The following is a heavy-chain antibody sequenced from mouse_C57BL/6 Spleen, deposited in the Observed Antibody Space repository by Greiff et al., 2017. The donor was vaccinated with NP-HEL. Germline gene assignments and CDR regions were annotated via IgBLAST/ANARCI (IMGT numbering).Heavy chain of an antibody. V-gene: IGHV1-4*01. Sequence: VQLQQSGAELARPGASVKMSCKASGYTFTSYTMHWVKQRPGQGLEWIGYINPSSGYTTYNQKFKDKATLTADKSSSTAYMQLSSLTSEDSAVYYCASSGSSSYDLDYWGQGTTLTVSS. CDR2: INPSSGYT. CDR3: ASSGSSSYDLDY. D-gene: IGHD1-1*01. CDR1: GYTFTSYT. J-gene: IGHJ2*01.